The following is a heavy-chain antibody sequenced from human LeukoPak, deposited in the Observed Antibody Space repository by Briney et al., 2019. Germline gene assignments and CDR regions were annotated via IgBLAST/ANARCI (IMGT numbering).Heavy chain of an antibody. CDR2: INTNTGNP. CDR1: GYTFTSYA. D-gene: IGHD2-2*01. V-gene: IGHV7-4-1*02. CDR3: ARVYRYCSSTSCQGYFDY. J-gene: IGHJ4*02. Sequence: ASVKVSCKASGYTFTSYAMNWVRQAPGQGLEWMGWINTNTGNPTYAQGFTGRFVFSLDTPVSTAYLQISSLRAEDTAVYYCARVYRYCSSTSCQGYFDYWGQGTLVTVSS.